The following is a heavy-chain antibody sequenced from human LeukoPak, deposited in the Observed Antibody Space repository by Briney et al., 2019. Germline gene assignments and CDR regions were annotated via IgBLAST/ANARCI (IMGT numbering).Heavy chain of an antibody. CDR1: GGSISSSSYY. J-gene: IGHJ4*02. CDR3: VRDRGYSGYDYYFDY. D-gene: IGHD5-12*01. V-gene: IGHV4-39*07. CDR2: IYYSGST. Sequence: PSETLSLTCTVSGGSISSSSYYWGWIRQPPGKGLEWIGSIYYSGSTYYNPSLKSRVTISVDTSKNQFSLKLSSVTAADTAVYYCVRDRGYSGYDYYFDYWGQGTLVTVSS.